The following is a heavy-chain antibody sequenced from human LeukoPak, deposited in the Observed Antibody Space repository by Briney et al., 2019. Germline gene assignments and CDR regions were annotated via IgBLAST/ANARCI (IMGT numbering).Heavy chain of an antibody. Sequence: PSETLSLTCGVGGGSFSGYDWTWVRQPPGKGLEWIGQINYGGDTNYNPSLKSRVTISVDTSKNQFSLKVTSVTAADTAVYYCARGLGWKVTPMGLFYMDVWGEGATVTVSS. D-gene: IGHD1-1*01. J-gene: IGHJ6*03. V-gene: IGHV4-34*01. CDR2: INYGGDT. CDR1: GGSFSGYD. CDR3: ARGLGWKVTPMGLFYMDV.